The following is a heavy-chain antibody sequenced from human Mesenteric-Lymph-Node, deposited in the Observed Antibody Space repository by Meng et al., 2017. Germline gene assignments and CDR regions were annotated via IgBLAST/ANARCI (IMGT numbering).Heavy chain of an antibody. Sequence: GESLKISCAASGFTFSDYYMSWIRQAPGKGLEWVSCISSSGSTIYYADSVKGRFTISRDNSKNTLYLQMNSLRAEDTAVYYCARDYWVVTAILETYYFDYWGQGTLVTVSS. D-gene: IGHD2-21*02. CDR3: ARDYWVVTAILETYYFDY. V-gene: IGHV3-11*04. J-gene: IGHJ4*02. CDR1: GFTFSDYY. CDR2: ISSSGSTI.